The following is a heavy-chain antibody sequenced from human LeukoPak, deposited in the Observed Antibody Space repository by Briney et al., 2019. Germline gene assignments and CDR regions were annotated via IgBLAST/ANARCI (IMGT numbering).Heavy chain of an antibody. CDR2: ISSRSTYI. CDR3: ARDGDGYYFDY. D-gene: IGHD4-17*01. V-gene: IGHV3-21*01. J-gene: IGHJ4*02. CDR1: GFTFSSYS. Sequence: GGPLRLSCAASGFTFSSYSMNWVRQAPGKGLEWVSPISSRSTYIYYADSLKGRFTISRDNAKNSLYLQMNSLGAEDTAVYYCARDGDGYYFDYWGQGTLVTVSS.